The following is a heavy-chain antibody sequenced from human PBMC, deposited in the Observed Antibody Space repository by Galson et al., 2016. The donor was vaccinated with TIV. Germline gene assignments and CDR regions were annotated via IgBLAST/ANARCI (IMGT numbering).Heavy chain of an antibody. CDR1: GFTFSDYW. Sequence: SLRLSCAASGFTFSDYWMTWVRLTPGKGLEWVANIKEDGREEYYVDSVTGRFTVSRDNARNSLLLQMTSLRAEDTAIYYCAREKAVGPALLDFWGQGVPVTVSP. D-gene: IGHD2-15*01. CDR3: AREKAVGPALLDF. V-gene: IGHV3-7*03. CDR2: IKEDGREE. J-gene: IGHJ4*02.